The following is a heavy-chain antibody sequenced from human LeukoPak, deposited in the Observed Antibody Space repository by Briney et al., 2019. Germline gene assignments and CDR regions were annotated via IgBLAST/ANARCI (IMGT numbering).Heavy chain of an antibody. D-gene: IGHD3-22*01. J-gene: IGHJ4*02. Sequence: SETLSLTCTVSGGSISSYYWSWIRQPPGKGLEWIAYSYYSGSTNYNPSLKSRVTISVDTSKNQFSLKLSSVTAPDTAVYYCARGYYDSSGYYYFDYWGQGTLVTVSS. V-gene: IGHV4-59*01. CDR2: SYYSGST. CDR1: GGSISSYY. CDR3: ARGYYDSSGYYYFDY.